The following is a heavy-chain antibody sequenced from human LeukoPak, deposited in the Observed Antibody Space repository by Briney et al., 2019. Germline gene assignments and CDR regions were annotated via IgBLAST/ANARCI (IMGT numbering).Heavy chain of an antibody. CDR3: ARHGYGSGSFNWFDP. J-gene: IGHJ5*02. CDR2: IYYSGST. Sequence: PSETLSLTCTVSGGSLSSYYWSWSRQPPGKGLEGSGYIYYSGSTNYNPSLKSRVTISVDTSKNQSSLKLSSVTAADTAVYYCARHGYGSGSFNWFDPWGQGTLVTVSS. D-gene: IGHD3-10*01. V-gene: IGHV4-59*08. CDR1: GGSLSSYY.